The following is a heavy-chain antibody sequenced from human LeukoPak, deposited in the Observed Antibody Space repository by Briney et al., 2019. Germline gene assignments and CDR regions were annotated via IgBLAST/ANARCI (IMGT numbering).Heavy chain of an antibody. CDR3: ARVSGEDAFDI. CDR2: ISYDGSNK. Sequence: GGSLRLSCAASGFTFSSYGMHWVRQAPGKGLEWVAVISYDGSNKYYADSVKGRFTISRDNSKNTLYLQMNSLRAEDTAVYYCARVSGEDAFDIWGQGTMVTVSS. V-gene: IGHV3-30*03. D-gene: IGHD7-27*01. CDR1: GFTFSSYG. J-gene: IGHJ3*02.